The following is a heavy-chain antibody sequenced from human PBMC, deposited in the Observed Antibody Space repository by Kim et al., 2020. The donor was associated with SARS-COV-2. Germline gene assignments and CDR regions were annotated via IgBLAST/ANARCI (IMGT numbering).Heavy chain of an antibody. Sequence: GGSLRLSCPASGFSLSSYEVNWVRQAPGKGLEWVSYISSSGTTTYYGDSVKGRFSVSRDNAKNSLFLQMNNLRAEDTALYYCARDVSMFRGIFPYFYGMDVWGQGTTVTVS. D-gene: IGHD3-10*01. CDR1: GFSLSSYE. CDR2: ISSSGTTT. V-gene: IGHV3-48*03. CDR3: ARDVSMFRGIFPYFYGMDV. J-gene: IGHJ6*02.